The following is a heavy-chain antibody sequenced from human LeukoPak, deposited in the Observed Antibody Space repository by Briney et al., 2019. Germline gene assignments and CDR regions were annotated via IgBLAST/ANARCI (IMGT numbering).Heavy chain of an antibody. D-gene: IGHD1-26*01. J-gene: IGHJ4*01. Sequence: ASVKVSCKASGYSFNDKYLHWVRQAPGQGLEWMGSINPNSVGTNYAQKFQVRVTMTTDTSMSTASMEMSRLASDDTAVYDCEIGLNSGSYQGFGYWGQGTLVTVSS. CDR2: INPNSVGT. V-gene: IGHV1-2*02. CDR1: GYSFNDKY. CDR3: EIGLNSGSYQGFGY.